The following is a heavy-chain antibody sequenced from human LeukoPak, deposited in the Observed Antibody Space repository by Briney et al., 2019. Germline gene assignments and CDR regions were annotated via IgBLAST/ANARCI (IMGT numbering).Heavy chain of an antibody. D-gene: IGHD1-1*01. CDR1: GFQFSSFW. Sequence: GGSPRLSCSASGFQFSSFWMHWVRQAPGKGLVWVSRIDLNGRGTTYADSVKGRFSISRDNAKNTLYLQMSSLRVEDTGIYYCARDQRGNWNDTPRYWGQGALVTVSS. J-gene: IGHJ4*02. CDR2: IDLNGRGT. CDR3: ARDQRGNWNDTPRY. V-gene: IGHV3-74*01.